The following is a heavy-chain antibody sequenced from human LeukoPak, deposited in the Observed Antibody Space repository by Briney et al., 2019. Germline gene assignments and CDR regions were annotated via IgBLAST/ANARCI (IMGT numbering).Heavy chain of an antibody. CDR3: AKDPYGTRYFDY. V-gene: IGHV3-23*01. Sequence: GGSLRLSCAASGFTFSSHALSWVRQAPGKGLEWVSSLSGSGYNTYYADSVKGRFTTSRDNSKNTVYLQMNSLRAEDTAVYYCAKDPYGTRYFDYWSQGTLVTVSS. J-gene: IGHJ4*02. CDR1: GFTFSSHA. D-gene: IGHD2-2*01. CDR2: LSGSGYNT.